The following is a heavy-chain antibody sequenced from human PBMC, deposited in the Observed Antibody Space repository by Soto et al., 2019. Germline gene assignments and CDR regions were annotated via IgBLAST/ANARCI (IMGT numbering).Heavy chain of an antibody. CDR2: ISGSGGST. J-gene: IGHJ4*02. D-gene: IGHD6-19*01. V-gene: IGHV3-23*01. CDR3: AKLVWGAAVAGWGAFDY. Sequence: EVQLLESGGGLVQPGGSLRLSCAASGFTLSSYAMSWVRQAPGKGLEWVSAISGSGGSTYYADSVKGRFTISRDNSKNTLYLQMNSLRAEDTAVDYCAKLVWGAAVAGWGAFDYWGQGTLVTVSS. CDR1: GFTLSSYA.